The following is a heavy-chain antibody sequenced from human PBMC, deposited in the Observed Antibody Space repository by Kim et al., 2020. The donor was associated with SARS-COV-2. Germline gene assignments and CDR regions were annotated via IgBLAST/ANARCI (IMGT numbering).Heavy chain of an antibody. Sequence: SETLSLTCVVSGASIRSSSCWSWVRQPPGKGLEWIGEVDHSGTTSYNVSLKSRVTISVDKSKNQFSLRLNSVSAADTAVYYCARGVSSAWTLRAWFDPWGQGTLVTVSP. CDR2: VDHSGTT. D-gene: IGHD3-22*01. V-gene: IGHV4-4*02. CDR3: ARGVSSAWTLRAWFDP. J-gene: IGHJ5*02. CDR1: GASIRSSSC.